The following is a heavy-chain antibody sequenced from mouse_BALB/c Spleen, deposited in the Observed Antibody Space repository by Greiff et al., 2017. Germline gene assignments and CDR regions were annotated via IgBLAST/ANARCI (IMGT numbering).Heavy chain of an antibody. V-gene: IGHV3-2*02. CDR2: ISYSGST. CDR3: ATIYYGNFDAMDY. J-gene: IGHJ4*01. Sequence: EVMLVESGPGLVKPSQSLSLTCTVTGYSITSDYAWNWIRQFPGNKLEWMGYISYSGSTSYNPSLKSRISITRDTSKNQFFLQLNSVTTEDTATYYCATIYYGNFDAMDYWGQGTSVTVSS. CDR1: GYSITSDYA. D-gene: IGHD2-1*01.